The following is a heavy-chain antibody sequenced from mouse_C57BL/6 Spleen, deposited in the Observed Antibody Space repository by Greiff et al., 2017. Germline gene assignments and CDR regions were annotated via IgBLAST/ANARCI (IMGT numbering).Heavy chain of an antibody. CDR2: IYPGDGDT. D-gene: IGHD1-1*01. CDR3: AREDYYGLYAMDY. CDR1: GYAFSSSW. Sequence: VQRVESGPELVKPGASVKISCKASGYAFSSSWMNWVKQRPGKGLEWIGRIYPGDGDTNYNGKFKGKATLTADKSSSTAYMQLSSLTSEDSAVYFCAREDYYGLYAMDYWGQGTSVTVSS. V-gene: IGHV1-82*01. J-gene: IGHJ4*01.